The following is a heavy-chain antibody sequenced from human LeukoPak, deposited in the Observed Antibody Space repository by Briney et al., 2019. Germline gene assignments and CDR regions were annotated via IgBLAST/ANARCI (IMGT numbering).Heavy chain of an antibody. V-gene: IGHV3-21*01. CDR3: ARDQKFRSKPYGSGSYSKKPPPGGMDV. CDR2: ISSSSSYI. Sequence: GGSLRLSCAASGFTFSSYSMNWVRQAPGKGLEWVSSISSSSSYIYYADSVKGRFTISRDNAKNSLYLQMNSLRAEDTAVYYCARDQKFRSKPYGSGSYSKKPPPGGMDVWGKGTTVTVSS. CDR1: GFTFSSYS. J-gene: IGHJ6*04. D-gene: IGHD3-10*01.